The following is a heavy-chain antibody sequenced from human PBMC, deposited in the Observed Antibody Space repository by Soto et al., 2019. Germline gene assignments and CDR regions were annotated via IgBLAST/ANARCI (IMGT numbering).Heavy chain of an antibody. V-gene: IGHV3-23*01. CDR1: GFTFSSYA. CDR2: ISGSGGST. J-gene: IGHJ4*02. CDR3: AKSGLGYYVWGSSVDY. Sequence: GGSLRLSCAASGFTFSSYAMSWVRQAPGKGLEWVSAISGSGGSTYYADSVKGRFTISRDNSKNTLYLQMNSLRAEDTAVYYCAKSGLGYYVWGSSVDYWGQGTLVTVSS. D-gene: IGHD3-16*01.